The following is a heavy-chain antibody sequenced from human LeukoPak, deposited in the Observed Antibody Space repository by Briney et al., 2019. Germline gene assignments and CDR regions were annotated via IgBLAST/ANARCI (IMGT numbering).Heavy chain of an antibody. D-gene: IGHD3-16*01. CDR3: ASWTRGEIRNWFDP. V-gene: IGHV3-48*01. J-gene: IGHJ5*02. Sequence: NPGGSLRLSCAASGFTLSNAWMNWVRQAPGKGLEWVSYISSSSSTIYYADSVKGRFTISRDNAKNSLYLQMNSLRAEDTAVYYCASWTRGEIRNWFDPWGQGTLVTVSS. CDR1: GFTLSNAW. CDR2: ISSSSSTI.